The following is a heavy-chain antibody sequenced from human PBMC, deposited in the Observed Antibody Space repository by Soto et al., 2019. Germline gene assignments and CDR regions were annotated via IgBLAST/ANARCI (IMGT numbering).Heavy chain of an antibody. CDR2: INPDGATR. CDR1: GCTLGTYW. Sequence: EVQLVESGGGLVQPGGCLRLSCAGSGCTLGTYWVHWVRQAPGEGLVWVSRINPDGATRDYADSVKGRFTISRDNARSTVYLQMNSLRGDDTAVYYCVTAGSYRFDIWGQGTLVTVSS. V-gene: IGHV3-74*01. CDR3: VTAGSYRFDI. D-gene: IGHD3-16*02. J-gene: IGHJ4*02.